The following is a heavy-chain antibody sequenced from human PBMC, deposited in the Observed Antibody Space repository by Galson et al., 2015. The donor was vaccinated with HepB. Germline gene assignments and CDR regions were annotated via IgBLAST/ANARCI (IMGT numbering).Heavy chain of an antibody. Sequence: PALVTPTQTLTLTCTFSGFSPRSGKVRVSWIRQSPGKALEWLARIDWDNDKYYSPSLKTRLTISKDTSKTQVVLTMTNMDPVDTATYYCARSLYDRKVLDYWVQGTLVTVSS. D-gene: IGHD1-14*01. CDR2: IDWDNDK. CDR3: ARSLYDRKVLDY. J-gene: IGHJ4*02. CDR1: GFSPRSGKVR. V-gene: IGHV2-70*04.